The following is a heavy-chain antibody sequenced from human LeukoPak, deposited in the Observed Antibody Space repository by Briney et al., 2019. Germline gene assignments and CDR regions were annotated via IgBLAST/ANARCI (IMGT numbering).Heavy chain of an antibody. CDR2: ISGSGGST. J-gene: IGHJ4*02. CDR3: AREGGLSGSFDY. Sequence: PGGSLRLSCAASGFTFSSYTMTWVRQAPGKGLEWVSAISGSGGSTYYADSVKGRFTISRDNSKNTLYLQMNSLRAEDTAVYYCAREGGLSGSFDYWGQGTLVTASS. CDR1: GFTFSSYT. V-gene: IGHV3-23*01. D-gene: IGHD6-19*01.